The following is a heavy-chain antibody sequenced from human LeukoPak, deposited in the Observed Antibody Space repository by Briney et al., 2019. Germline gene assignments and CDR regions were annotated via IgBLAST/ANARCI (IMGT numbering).Heavy chain of an antibody. CDR2: IYHSGST. CDR3: ARGTRTITYYFDY. Sequence: SSETLSLTCTVSGYSISTGYYWGWIRQPPGKGLEWIGSIYHSGSTYYNPSLKSRVTISVDTSKNQFSLKLSSVTAADTAVYYCARGTRTITYYFDYWGQGTLVTVSS. J-gene: IGHJ4*02. V-gene: IGHV4-38-2*02. D-gene: IGHD5-24*01. CDR1: GYSISTGYY.